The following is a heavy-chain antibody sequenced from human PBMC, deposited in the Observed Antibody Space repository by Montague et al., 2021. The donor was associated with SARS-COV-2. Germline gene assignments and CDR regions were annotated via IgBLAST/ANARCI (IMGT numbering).Heavy chain of an antibody. CDR1: GGSISSGSYY. J-gene: IGHJ4*02. Sequence: TLSLTCTVSGGSISSGSYYWSWIRQHPGKGLAWIGYIYYSGSSYYNPSLKSRVTISVDTSKNQFSLRLSSVTAADTAVYYCARARTSLIVVVNEFDYWGQGTLVTVSS. V-gene: IGHV4-31*03. D-gene: IGHD2-21*01. CDR2: IYYSGSS. CDR3: ARARTSLIVVVNEFDY.